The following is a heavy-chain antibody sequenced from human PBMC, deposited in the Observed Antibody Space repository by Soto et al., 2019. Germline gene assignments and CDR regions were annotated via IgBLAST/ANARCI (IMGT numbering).Heavy chain of an antibody. CDR3: ASTDYGGNGFKDY. V-gene: IGHV4-39*01. J-gene: IGHJ4*02. CDR2: IYYSGST. CDR1: GGSISSSSYY. Sequence: QLQLQESGPGLVKPSETLSLTCTVSGGSISSSSYYWGCIRQPPGKGLEWIGSIYYSGSTYYNPSLKSRVTISVDTSKNQFSLKLSSVTAADTAVYYCASTDYGGNGFKDYWGQGTLVTVSS. D-gene: IGHD4-17*01.